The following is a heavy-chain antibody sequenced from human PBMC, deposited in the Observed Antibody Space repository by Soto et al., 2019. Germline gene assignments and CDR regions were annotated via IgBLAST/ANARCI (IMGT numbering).Heavy chain of an antibody. Sequence: GPSVKVSCKTSGFSFSAYALALLRQAPGQRPEWMEWVSTNNANTNYAQKFQGRVTMTTDTSTTTTYKELRSLISDDTDLYYCARELNTESSAYFSFAYWGQGTLVTVSS. V-gene: IGHV1-18*01. CDR3: ARELNTESSAYFSFAY. D-gene: IGHD3-22*01. CDR1: GFSFSAYA. J-gene: IGHJ4*02. CDR2: VSTNNANT.